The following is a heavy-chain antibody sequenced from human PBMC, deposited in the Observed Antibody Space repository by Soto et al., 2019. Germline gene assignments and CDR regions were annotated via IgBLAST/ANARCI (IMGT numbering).Heavy chain of an antibody. CDR2: ISAYNGNT. CDR1: GYTFTSYG. J-gene: IGHJ3*02. Sequence: QVQLVQSGAEVKKPGASVKVSCKASGYTFTSYGISWVRQAPGQGLEWMGWISAYNGNTNYAQKLQGRVTMTTDRTTGTVYMVLRILVSVYMAVYFCGRVLSVVLAVAVTVQDAFDIWGQGTMVTVSS. V-gene: IGHV1-18*03. D-gene: IGHD6-19*01. CDR3: GRVLSVVLAVAVTVQDAFDI.